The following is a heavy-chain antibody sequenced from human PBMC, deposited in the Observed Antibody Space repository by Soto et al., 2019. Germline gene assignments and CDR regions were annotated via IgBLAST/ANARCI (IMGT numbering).Heavy chain of an antibody. CDR3: AGRLTGLDY. J-gene: IGHJ4*02. D-gene: IGHD7-27*01. CDR2: IHYTGDT. V-gene: IGHV4-61*01. CDR1: GGSASSVNYY. Sequence: QVQLQESGPGLVRPSETLSLTCTVSGGSASSVNYYWSWIRQPPGKGLEWIGNIHYTGDTSYNPSLKSRVTISVDPSKNQFSLKLTSVTAADTAVYYCAGRLTGLDYWGQGTLVTVSP.